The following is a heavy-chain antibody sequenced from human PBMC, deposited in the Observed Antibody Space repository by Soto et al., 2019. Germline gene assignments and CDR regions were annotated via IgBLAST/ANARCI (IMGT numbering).Heavy chain of an antibody. CDR2: IYYSGST. CDR1: GRSISSYY. J-gene: IGHJ6*02. D-gene: IGHD2-21*02. V-gene: IGHV4-59*01. Sequence: SETLSLTCSISGRSISSYYWSWIRQPPGKGLEWIGYIYYSGSTNYNPSLKSRVTISVDTSKNQFSLKLSSVTAADTAVYYCARAAYCGGDCYRDYYYGMDVWGQGTTVTVSS. CDR3: ARAAYCGGDCYRDYYYGMDV.